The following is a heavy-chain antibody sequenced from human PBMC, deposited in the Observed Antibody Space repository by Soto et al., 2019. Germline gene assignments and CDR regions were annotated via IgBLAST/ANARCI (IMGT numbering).Heavy chain of an antibody. CDR2: IYYSGST. CDR3: ASLDCGDYYFDY. CDR1: GGSISSYY. J-gene: IGHJ4*02. D-gene: IGHD4-17*01. Sequence: SETLSLTCTVSGGSISSYYWSWIRQPPGKGLEWIGYIYYSGSTNYNPSLKSRVTISVDTSKNQFSLKLSSVTAADTAVYYCASLDCGDYYFDYWGQGTLVTVSS. V-gene: IGHV4-59*01.